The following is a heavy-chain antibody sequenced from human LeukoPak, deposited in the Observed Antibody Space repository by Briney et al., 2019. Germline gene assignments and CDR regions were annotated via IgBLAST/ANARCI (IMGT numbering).Heavy chain of an antibody. CDR2: ISNNGGYT. J-gene: IGHJ4*02. Sequence: GGSLRLSCAASGFTFSSSAMCWVRQAPGKGLGWVSAISNNGGYTYYADSVQGRFTISRDNSKSTLCLQMNSLRAEDTAVYYCAKQLGYCSDGSCYFPYWGQGTLVTVSS. D-gene: IGHD2-15*01. CDR1: GFTFSSSA. V-gene: IGHV3-23*01. CDR3: AKQLGYCSDGSCYFPY.